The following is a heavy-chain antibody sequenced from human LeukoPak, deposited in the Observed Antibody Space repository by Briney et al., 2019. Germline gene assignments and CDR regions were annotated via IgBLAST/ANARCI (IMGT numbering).Heavy chain of an antibody. V-gene: IGHV1-3*01. CDR1: GYTFTTYV. Sequence: GASVKVSCKAFGYTFTTYVMHWVRQAPGQRLEWMGWINAGSGNIKYSQNFQGRVTFTRDTSATTAYMELRSLRSDDTAMYYCVRDSSPFGHWGQGTLVTVSS. CDR3: VRDSSPFGH. D-gene: IGHD3/OR15-3a*01. CDR2: INAGSGNI. J-gene: IGHJ4*02.